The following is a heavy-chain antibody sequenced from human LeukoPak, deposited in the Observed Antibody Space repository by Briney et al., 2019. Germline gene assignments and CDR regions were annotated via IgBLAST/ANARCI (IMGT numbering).Heavy chain of an antibody. Sequence: GGSLRLSCAASGFTFSSYSMNWVRQAPGKGLEWVSYISSSGSTIYYADSVKGRFTISRDNAKNSLYLQMNGLRAEDTAVYYCASPPITMIVGYMDVWGKGTTVTVSS. CDR1: GFTFSSYS. D-gene: IGHD3-22*01. CDR3: ASPPITMIVGYMDV. J-gene: IGHJ6*03. V-gene: IGHV3-48*04. CDR2: ISSSGSTI.